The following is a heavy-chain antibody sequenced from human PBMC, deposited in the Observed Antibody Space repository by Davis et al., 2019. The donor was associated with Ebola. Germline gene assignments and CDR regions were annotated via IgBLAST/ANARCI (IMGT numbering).Heavy chain of an antibody. CDR2: ISSGGLTT. J-gene: IGHJ6*03. CDR1: GFTFSDYS. D-gene: IGHD2-21*01. CDR3: ARVNLWSRGWGMDV. V-gene: IGHV3-48*02. Sequence: GGSLRLSCEASGFTFSDYSMAWVRQAPGKGLEWLSYISSGGLTTYYADSVTGRFSTSRDNAQNSLLMQMKSLRDEDTAVYYCARVNLWSRGWGMDVWGKGTTVTVSS.